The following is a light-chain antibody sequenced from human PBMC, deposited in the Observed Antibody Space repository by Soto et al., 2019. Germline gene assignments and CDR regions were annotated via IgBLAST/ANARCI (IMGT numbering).Light chain of an antibody. CDR1: SSDVGSYNL. CDR2: EGN. CDR3: CSYAGTNTFV. Sequence: QSALTQSASVSGSPGQSITISCTGTSSDVGSYNLVSWYQQHPGKAPKLMIYEGNRRPSGVSNRFSGSKSANTASLTISGLLTEDEADYFCCSYAGTNTFVFGTGTKLTVL. V-gene: IGLV2-23*01. J-gene: IGLJ1*01.